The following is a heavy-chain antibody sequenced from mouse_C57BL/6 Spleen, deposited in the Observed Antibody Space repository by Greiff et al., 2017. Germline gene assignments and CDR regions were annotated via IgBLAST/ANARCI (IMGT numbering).Heavy chain of an antibody. D-gene: IGHD3-1*01. Sequence: QVQLQQPGAELVKPGASVKLSCKASGYTFTSYWMPWVKQRPGQGLEWIGVIYPTSGSTNYNEKFKSKATLTVDTSSSTAYMQLSSLTSEDSAVYYCARSDGRSSYLDFGGWGTGTTVTVAT. CDR3: ARSDGRSSYLDFGG. J-gene: IGHJ1*03. CDR2: IYPTSGST. V-gene: IGHV1-64*01. CDR1: GYTFTSYW.